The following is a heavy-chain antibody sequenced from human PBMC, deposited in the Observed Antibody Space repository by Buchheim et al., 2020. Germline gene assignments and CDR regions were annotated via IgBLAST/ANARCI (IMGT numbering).Heavy chain of an antibody. Sequence: QVQLQESGPGLVKPSETLSLTCTVSGGPISSYYWSWIRQPPGKGLEWIGYIYYSGSTNYNPSLKSRVTISVDTSKNQFSLKLSSVTAADTAVYYCARHYYDFWSGYPEHFDYWGQGTL. CDR1: GGPISSYY. CDR3: ARHYYDFWSGYPEHFDY. CDR2: IYYSGST. D-gene: IGHD3-3*01. V-gene: IGHV4-59*08. J-gene: IGHJ4*02.